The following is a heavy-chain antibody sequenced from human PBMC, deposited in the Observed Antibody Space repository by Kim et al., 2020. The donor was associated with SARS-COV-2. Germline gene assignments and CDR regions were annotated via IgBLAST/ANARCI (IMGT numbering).Heavy chain of an antibody. J-gene: IGHJ4*02. CDR3: ARSEGRASWHQFDY. V-gene: IGHV4-59*01. CDR2: IFYSGST. CDR1: SDSITAYY. Sequence: SETLSLTCTVSSDSITAYYWSWIRQLPGKGLEWIGYIFYSGSTNYSPSLNSRVTISWDTSRNQFSLDLTSVTHADTAVYYCARSEGRASWHQFDYWGQGILVTVSS.